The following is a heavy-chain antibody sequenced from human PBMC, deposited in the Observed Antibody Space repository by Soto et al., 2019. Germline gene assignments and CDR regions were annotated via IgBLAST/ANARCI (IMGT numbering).Heavy chain of an antibody. CDR2: IYYSGST. J-gene: IGHJ3*02. CDR1: GGSISSYY. CDR3: ARDFTSQGAFDI. Sequence: SETLSLTCTVSGGSISSYYWSWIRQPPGKGLEWIGYIYYSGSTNYNPSLKSRVTISVDTSKNQFSLKLSSVTAADTAVYYCARDFTSQGAFDIWGQGTMVTVSS. V-gene: IGHV4-59*01.